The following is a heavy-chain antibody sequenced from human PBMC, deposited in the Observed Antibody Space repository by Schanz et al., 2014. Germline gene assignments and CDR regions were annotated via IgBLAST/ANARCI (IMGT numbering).Heavy chain of an antibody. D-gene: IGHD6-13*01. CDR3: ARNIIATARAYDI. J-gene: IGHJ4*02. V-gene: IGHV1-2*02. Sequence: QVQLVQSGAEVMKPGASVKVSCKASGYTFTGYYLHWVRQAPGQGLEWMGWINPSSGGTNYAQKFQGRVTMTRDTSISTAYMELNRLRSDDTAVYYCARNIIATARAYDIWGQGTLVTVSS. CDR2: INPSSGGT. CDR1: GYTFTGYY.